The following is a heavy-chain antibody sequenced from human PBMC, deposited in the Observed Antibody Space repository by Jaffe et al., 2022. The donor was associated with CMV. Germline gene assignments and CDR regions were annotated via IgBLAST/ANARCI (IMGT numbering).Heavy chain of an antibody. CDR3: AREPIDQGDLDY. Sequence: QVQLVQSGAEVKKPGASVKISCKTSGYTFTNYYMHWVRQAPGQGLEWLGVINPSGGRTSYAQKFQGRVTVTRDTSTSTVYMELSSLRSEDTAVYYCAREPIDQGDLDYWGQGTLVTVSS. CDR2: INPSGGRT. J-gene: IGHJ4*02. V-gene: IGHV1-46*01. D-gene: IGHD2-21*02. CDR1: GYTFTNYY.